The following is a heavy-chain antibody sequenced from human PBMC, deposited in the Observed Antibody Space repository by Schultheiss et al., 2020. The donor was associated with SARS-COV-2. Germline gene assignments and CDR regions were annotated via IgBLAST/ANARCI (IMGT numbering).Heavy chain of an antibody. D-gene: IGHD5-12*01. CDR3: ARAQGRYSAYGMDV. CDR1: GYTFTNYG. CDR2: ISAYNGNT. V-gene: IGHV1-18*01. J-gene: IGHJ6*02. Sequence: ASVKVSCKASGYTFTNYGISWVRQAPGQGLEWMGWISAYNGNTHYAQKLQGRVTMTTDTSTSTAYMELRSLRSDDTAVYYCARAQGRYSAYGMDVWGQGTTVTVSS.